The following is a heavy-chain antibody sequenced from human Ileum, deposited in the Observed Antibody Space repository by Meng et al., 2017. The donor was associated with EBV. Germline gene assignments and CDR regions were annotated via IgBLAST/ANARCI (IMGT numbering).Heavy chain of an antibody. J-gene: IGHJ2*01. V-gene: IGHV7-4-1*02. Sequence: QVQLVQSGSELKKPGASVKVPCKASGYTFTGYAMNWVRQAPGQGLEWMGWINTNTGNPTYAQGFTGRFVLSSDTSVSTANLQISSLKAEDTAVYYCARGGPYPDSSGFHWYFDLWGRGTLVTVSS. CDR1: GYTFTGYA. CDR3: ARGGPYPDSSGFHWYFDL. D-gene: IGHD3-22*01. CDR2: INTNTGNP.